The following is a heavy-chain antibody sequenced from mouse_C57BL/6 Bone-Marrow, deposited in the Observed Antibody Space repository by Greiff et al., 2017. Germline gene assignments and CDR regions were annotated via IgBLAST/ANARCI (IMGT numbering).Heavy chain of an antibody. Sequence: QVQLKQSGAELVRPGASVTLSCKASGYTFTDYEMHWVKQTPVHGLEWIGAIDPETGGTAYNQKFKGKAILTADNSASTAYMELRSLTSEDSAVYYCTRSVHYFDYWGQGTTLTVSS. V-gene: IGHV1-15*01. CDR1: GYTFTDYE. J-gene: IGHJ2*01. CDR3: TRSVHYFDY. CDR2: IDPETGGT.